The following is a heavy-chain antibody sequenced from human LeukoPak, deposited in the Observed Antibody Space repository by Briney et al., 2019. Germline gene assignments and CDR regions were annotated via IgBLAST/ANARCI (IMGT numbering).Heavy chain of an antibody. CDR3: ARVGGPGSYYKRWFDP. V-gene: IGHV1-18*01. J-gene: IGHJ5*02. D-gene: IGHD3-10*01. CDR2: ISAYNGNT. CDR1: GYTFTSYG. Sequence: ASVKVSCKASGYTFTSYGISWVRQAPGQGLEWMGWISAYNGNTNYAQKLQGRVTMTTDTSTSTAYMELRSLRSDDTAVYYCARVGGPGSYYKRWFDPWGQGTLVTVSS.